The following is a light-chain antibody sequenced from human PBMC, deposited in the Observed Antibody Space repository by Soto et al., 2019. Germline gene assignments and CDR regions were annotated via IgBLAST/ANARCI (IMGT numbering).Light chain of an antibody. CDR3: SSYTTSSTLDV. CDR1: SSDVGGYNY. CDR2: DVS. J-gene: IGLJ1*01. Sequence: QSVLTQPVSVSGSPGQSITISCTGTSSDVGGYNYVSWYQQHPGKAPKLMIYDVSNRHSGVSNRFSGSKSGNTASLTISGLQADDEADYSCSSYTTSSTLDVFGTGTKLTVL. V-gene: IGLV2-14*01.